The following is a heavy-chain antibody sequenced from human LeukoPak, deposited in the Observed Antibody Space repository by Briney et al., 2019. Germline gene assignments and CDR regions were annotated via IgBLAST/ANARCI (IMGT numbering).Heavy chain of an antibody. D-gene: IGHD1-26*01. CDR2: INPNSGGT. J-gene: IGHJ4*02. CDR3: ARVRLRGSYFDY. V-gene: IGHV1-2*02. Sequence: ASVKVSCKASGYTFTGYYMHWVRQAPGQGLEWMGWINPNSGGTNYAQKFQGRVTMTRDTSISTAYMELSRLRSDDTAVYYCARVRLRGSYFDYWGQGTLVTVFS. CDR1: GYTFTGYY.